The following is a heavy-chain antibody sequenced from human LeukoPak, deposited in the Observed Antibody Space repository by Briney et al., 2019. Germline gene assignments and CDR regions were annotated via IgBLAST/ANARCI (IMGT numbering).Heavy chain of an antibody. V-gene: IGHV3-21*04. CDR1: GFTFSSYS. D-gene: IGHD3-22*01. CDR3: ARSPYYFDSSKIDDY. CDR2: ISSSSSYI. J-gene: IGHJ4*02. Sequence: PGGSLRLSCAASGFTFSSYSMNWVRQAPGKGLEWVSSISSSSSYIYYADSVKGRFTISRDNAKNSLYLQMNSLRAEDTAVYYCARSPYYFDSSKIDDYWGQGTQVTVSS.